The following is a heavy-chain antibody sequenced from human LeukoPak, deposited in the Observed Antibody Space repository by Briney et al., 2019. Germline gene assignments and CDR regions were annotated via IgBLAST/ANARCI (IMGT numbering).Heavy chain of an antibody. J-gene: IGHJ4*02. CDR2: IMQDGSEK. Sequence: GGSLRLSCAASGFTFSTYWMSWVRQAPGKGLEWVANIMQDGSEKNYVDSVKGRFTISRDNAKSSLYLQMNSLRAEDTGVYYCARDQSRYCTSSSCSPFDYWGQGTLVTVSS. CDR3: ARDQSRYCTSSSCSPFDY. CDR1: GFTFSTYW. V-gene: IGHV3-7*01. D-gene: IGHD2-2*01.